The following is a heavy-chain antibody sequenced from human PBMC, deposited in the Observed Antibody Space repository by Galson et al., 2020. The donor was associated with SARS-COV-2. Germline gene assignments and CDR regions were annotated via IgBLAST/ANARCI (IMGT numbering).Heavy chain of an antibody. Sequence: TGGPLRLSCAASGFPLSDHYIDWARQAPGKGLEWVARSKNRRNRHTTENPASVNGRFTISRDDSKNSLYLKMNSLKTEDTAMYYCARWSDGSADYWGQGTLVTVSS. D-gene: IGHD2-15*01. CDR2: SKNRRNRHTT. CDR1: GFPLSDHY. CDR3: ARWSDGSADY. V-gene: IGHV3-72*01. J-gene: IGHJ4*02.